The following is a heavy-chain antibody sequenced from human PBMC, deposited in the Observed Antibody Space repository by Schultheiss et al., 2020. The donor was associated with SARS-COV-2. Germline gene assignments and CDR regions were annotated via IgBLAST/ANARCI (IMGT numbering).Heavy chain of an antibody. CDR1: GYTFTGYY. V-gene: IGHV1-2*02. D-gene: IGHD3-10*01. Sequence: ASVKVSCKASGYTFTGYYMHWVRQAPGQGLEWMGWISAYNGNTNYAQKFQGRVTMTRDTSISTAYMELSRLRSDDTAVYFCARTYSYRSGSYFIHPFDYWGHGTLVTVSS. CDR3: ARTYSYRSGSYFIHPFDY. CDR2: ISAYNGNT. J-gene: IGHJ4*01.